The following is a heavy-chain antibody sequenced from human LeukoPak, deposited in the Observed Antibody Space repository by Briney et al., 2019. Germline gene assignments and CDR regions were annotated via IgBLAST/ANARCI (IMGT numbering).Heavy chain of an antibody. CDR3: ARDLKYCTGGMCYFTAVADS. V-gene: IGHV3-20*04. CDR1: GFILDHFG. CDR2: INWDSTST. Sequence: GGSLRLSCATSGFILDHFGMNWVRQVPGKGLEWVSGINWDSTSTNYVDSVRGRFTISGDNAKNSLYLQMNSLRVEDTAFYYCARDLKYCTGGMCYFTAVADSWGQGTLVTVSS. J-gene: IGHJ4*02. D-gene: IGHD2-8*02.